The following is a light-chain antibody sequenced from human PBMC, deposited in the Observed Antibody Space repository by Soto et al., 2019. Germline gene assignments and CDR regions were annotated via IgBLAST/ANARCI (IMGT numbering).Light chain of an antibody. CDR2: LGS. V-gene: IGKV2-28*01. CDR3: MQALRAPIT. Sequence: ETVMTQSPLSLPVTSGEPASISCRSRQSLLHSNGYNYLDWYLQKPGQSPQLLMYLGSKRASGVHARFSGSGSGTDLTLKISRVEAEDVGVYYCMQALRAPITFGEGTRLDIK. J-gene: IGKJ5*01. CDR1: QSLLHSNGYNY.